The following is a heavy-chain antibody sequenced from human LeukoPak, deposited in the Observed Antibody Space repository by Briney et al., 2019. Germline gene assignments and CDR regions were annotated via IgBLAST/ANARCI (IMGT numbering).Heavy chain of an antibody. CDR2: ISGSCGST. CDR3: AKGYPLITMVRGGYDY. V-gene: IGHV3-23*01. J-gene: IGHJ4*02. CDR1: GFTFSSYA. D-gene: IGHD3-10*01. Sequence: GGSLRLSSAASGFTFSSYAMSWVRQAPGKGLEWVSAISGSCGSTYYADSVKGRFTISRDNSKNTLYLQMNSLRAEDTAVYYCAKGYPLITMVRGGYDYWGQGTLVTVSS.